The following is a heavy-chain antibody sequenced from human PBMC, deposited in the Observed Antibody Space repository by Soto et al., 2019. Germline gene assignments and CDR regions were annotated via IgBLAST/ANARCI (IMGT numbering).Heavy chain of an antibody. V-gene: IGHV2-26*01. D-gene: IGHD4-17*01. CDR2: FFSDAER. CDR3: ARMDGDYNYYGLDV. J-gene: IGHJ6*02. CDR1: GFSLTNGRMG. Sequence: QVTLKESGPVLVKPTETLTLTCSVSGFSLTNGRMGVSWIRQPPGKALEWLAHFFSDAERSYSTSMQSRLNMYKDSSGSQVVLTMTNMATADTAKYFCARMDGDYNYYGLDVWGHGIEVTVSS.